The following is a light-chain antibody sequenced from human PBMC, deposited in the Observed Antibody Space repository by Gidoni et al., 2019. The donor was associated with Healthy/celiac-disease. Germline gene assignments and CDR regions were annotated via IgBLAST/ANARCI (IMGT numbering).Light chain of an antibody. CDR3: QQYNNWPGT. CDR2: GAS. Sequence: IVMTHPPATLSVSPGERATLSCRASQSVSSNLAWYQQKPGQAPRLLIYGASTRATGIPARFSGSGSGTEFTLTISSLQSEDFAVYYCQQYNNWPGTFGPGTKVDIK. V-gene: IGKV3-15*01. J-gene: IGKJ3*01. CDR1: QSVSSN.